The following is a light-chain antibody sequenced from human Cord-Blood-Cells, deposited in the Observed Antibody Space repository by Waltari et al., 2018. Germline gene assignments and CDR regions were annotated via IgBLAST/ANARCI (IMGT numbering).Light chain of an antibody. CDR1: SSDVGGSNY. CDR2: DVS. V-gene: IGLV2-14*01. J-gene: IGLJ1*01. Sequence: QSALTQPASVPGSPGQSITISCTGTSSDVGGSNYVSWYQQHPGKAPKLMIYDVSNRPSGVSNRFSGSKSGNTASLTISGLQAEDEADYYCSSYTSSSTLVFGTGTKVTVL. CDR3: SSYTSSSTLV.